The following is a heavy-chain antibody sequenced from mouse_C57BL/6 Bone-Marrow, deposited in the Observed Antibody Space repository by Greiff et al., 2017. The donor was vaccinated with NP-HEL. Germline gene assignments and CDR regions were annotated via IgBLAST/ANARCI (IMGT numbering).Heavy chain of an antibody. Sequence: QVTLKESGPGILQPSQTLSLTCSFSGFSLSTFGLGVGWIRQPSGKGLEWLAHIWWDDDKYYNPALKSRLTISTDTSKNQVFLKIANVDTADTATYYCARMSYYGSSYVDYWGQGTTLTVSS. CDR1: GFSLSTFGLG. D-gene: IGHD1-1*01. J-gene: IGHJ2*01. CDR3: ARMSYYGSSYVDY. CDR2: IWWDDDK. V-gene: IGHV8-8*01.